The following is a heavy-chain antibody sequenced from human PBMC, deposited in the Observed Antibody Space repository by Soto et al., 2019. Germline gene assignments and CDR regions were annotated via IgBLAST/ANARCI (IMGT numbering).Heavy chain of an antibody. D-gene: IGHD1-1*01. CDR3: AKSWNDRWFDP. V-gene: IGHV3-30*18. CDR1: GFTFSSYG. J-gene: IGHJ5*02. Sequence: QVQLVESGGGVVQPGRSLRLSCAASGFTFSSYGMHWVRQAPGKGLEWVAVISYDGSNKYYADSVKGRFTISRDNSKNTLYLQMNSLRAEDTAVYYCAKSWNDRWFDPWGQGTLVTVSS. CDR2: ISYDGSNK.